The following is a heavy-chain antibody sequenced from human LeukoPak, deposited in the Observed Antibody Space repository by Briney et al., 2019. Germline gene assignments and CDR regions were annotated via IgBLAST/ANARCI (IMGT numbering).Heavy chain of an antibody. Sequence: ASVKVSCKASGYTFSNSVISWVRQAPGQGLEWMGGIIPIFGTANYAQKFQGRVTITTDESTSTAYMELSSLRSEDTAVYYCARAFRGITGTAAFDYWGQGTLVTVSS. CDR3: ARAFRGITGTAAFDY. J-gene: IGHJ4*02. CDR1: GYTFSNSV. D-gene: IGHD1-7*01. V-gene: IGHV1-69*05. CDR2: IIPIFGTA.